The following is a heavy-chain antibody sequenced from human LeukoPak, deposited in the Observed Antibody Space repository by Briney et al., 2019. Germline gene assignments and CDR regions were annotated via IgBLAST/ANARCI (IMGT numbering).Heavy chain of an antibody. Sequence: SETLSLTCTVSGGSISSGSYYWTWIRRPAGKVLEWIGRIYSSGSTNYNHSLKSRVTISVDTSKNQLSLKLSSVTAADTAVYYCARDSVSSWYDAFDIWGQGTMVTVSS. V-gene: IGHV4-61*02. J-gene: IGHJ3*02. CDR1: GGSISSGSYY. CDR2: IYSSGST. CDR3: ARDSVSSWYDAFDI. D-gene: IGHD6-13*01.